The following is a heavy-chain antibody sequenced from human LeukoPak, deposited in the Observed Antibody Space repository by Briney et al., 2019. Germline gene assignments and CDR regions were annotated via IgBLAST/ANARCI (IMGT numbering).Heavy chain of an antibody. V-gene: IGHV3-21*01. CDR3: ARDPRPIVVVPAGARYYMDV. CDR1: GFTFSSYS. J-gene: IGHJ6*03. D-gene: IGHD2-2*01. Sequence: GGSLRLSCAASGFTFSSYSMNWVRQAPGKGLEWVSSISSSSSYIYYADSVKGRFTISRDNAKNSLYLQMNSLRTEDTAGYYCARDPRPIVVVPAGARYYMDVWGKGTTVTVSS. CDR2: ISSSSSYI.